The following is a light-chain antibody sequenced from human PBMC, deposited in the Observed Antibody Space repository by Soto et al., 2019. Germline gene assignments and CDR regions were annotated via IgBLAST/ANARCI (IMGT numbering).Light chain of an antibody. CDR3: QQYYSYPRT. J-gene: IGKJ1*01. CDR1: QGISSY. V-gene: IGKV1-8*01. CDR2: AAS. Sequence: AIRMTQSPSSFSASTGDRVTITCRASQGISSYLAWYQQKPGKAPKLLNYAASTLQSGVPSKFSGSGSGTDFTLTISCLQSEDFATYYCQQYYSYPRTFGQGTKVDIK.